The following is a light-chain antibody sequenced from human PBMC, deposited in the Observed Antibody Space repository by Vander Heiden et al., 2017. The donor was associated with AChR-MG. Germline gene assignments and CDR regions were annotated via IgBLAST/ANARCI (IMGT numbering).Light chain of an antibody. V-gene: IGKV3-20*01. CDR2: VAS. CDR3: QQDSLSPDT. CDR1: HHIRDNY. J-gene: IGKJ2*01. Sequence: EIMMTQSPDTLSLSSGERATLSCRASHHIRDNYLAWYQHKPGQAPRLLITVASRRAAGIPDRFIGSGSGTDFTLTINRLEPEDSAVYYCQQDSLSPDTFGQGTKLEL.